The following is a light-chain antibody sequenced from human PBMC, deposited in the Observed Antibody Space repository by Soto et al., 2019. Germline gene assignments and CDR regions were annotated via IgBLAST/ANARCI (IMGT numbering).Light chain of an antibody. CDR2: YDS. J-gene: IGLJ2*01. V-gene: IGLV3-21*04. CDR1: NIGSKS. Sequence: SYELTQPPSVSVAPGKTARITCGGNNIGSKSVHWYQQKVGQAPILAMYYDSDRPSGIPERFSGSNSGNTATLTISTVEAGDEADYYCQVWDISSNHVIFGGGTKVTVL. CDR3: QVWDISSNHVI.